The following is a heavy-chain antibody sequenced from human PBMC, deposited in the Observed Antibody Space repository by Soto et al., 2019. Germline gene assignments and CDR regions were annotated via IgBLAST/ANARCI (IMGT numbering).Heavy chain of an antibody. V-gene: IGHV5-10-1*01. J-gene: IGHJ4*02. CDR3: ARQIYDSDTGPNFQYYFDS. CDR1: GYSFAGYW. CDR2: IDPSDSQT. D-gene: IGHD3-22*01. Sequence: GDSLKISCKGSGYSFAGYWSTWVRQKPGKGLEWMGRIDPSDSQTYYSPSFRGHVTISVTKSITTVFLQWSSLRASDTAMYYCARQIYDSDTGPNFQYYFDSWGQGTPVTVSS.